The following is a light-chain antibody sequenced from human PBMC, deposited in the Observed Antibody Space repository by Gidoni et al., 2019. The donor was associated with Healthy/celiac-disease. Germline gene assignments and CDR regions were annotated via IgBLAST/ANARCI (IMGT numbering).Light chain of an antibody. CDR3: QQYYSTPLWT. J-gene: IGKJ1*01. CDR1: QSVLYSSNNKNY. Sequence: VSLGERATINCKSSQSVLYSSNNKNYLAWYQQKPGQPPKLLIYWASTRESGVPDRFSGSGSGTDFTLTISSLQAEDVAVYYCQQYYSTPLWTFXQXTKVEIK. CDR2: WAS. V-gene: IGKV4-1*01.